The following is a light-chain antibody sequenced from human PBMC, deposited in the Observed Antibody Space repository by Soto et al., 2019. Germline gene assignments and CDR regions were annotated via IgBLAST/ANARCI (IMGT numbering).Light chain of an antibody. CDR1: SSNIGAGYD. CDR2: GNS. Sequence: QTVVTQPPSVSGAPGQRVTISCTGSSSNIGAGYDVHWYQQLPGTAPKLLIYGNSNRPSGVPDRFSGSKSGTSASLAITGLQAYDEADYYCQSYDSSLREVVFGGGTKLTVL. V-gene: IGLV1-40*01. CDR3: QSYDSSLREVV. J-gene: IGLJ2*01.